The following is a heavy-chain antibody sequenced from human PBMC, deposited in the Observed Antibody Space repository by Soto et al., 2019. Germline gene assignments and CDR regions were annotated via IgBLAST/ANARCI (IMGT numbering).Heavy chain of an antibody. CDR1: GFTFSSYA. V-gene: IGHV3-23*01. J-gene: IGHJ4*02. CDR2: ISGSGGST. D-gene: IGHD6-19*01. Sequence: PGGSLRLSCAASGFTFSSYAMSWVRQAPGKGLEWVSAISGSGGSTYYADSVKGRFTISRDNSKNTLYLQMNSLRAEDTAVYYCAKTGVPYSSGWYNYWGQGTLVTVSS. CDR3: AKTGVPYSSGWYNY.